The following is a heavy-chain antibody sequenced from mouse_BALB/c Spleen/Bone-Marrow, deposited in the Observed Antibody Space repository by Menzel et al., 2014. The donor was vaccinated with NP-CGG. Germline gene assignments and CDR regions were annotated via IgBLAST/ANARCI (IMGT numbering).Heavy chain of an antibody. D-gene: IGHD1-1*01. Sequence: EVQLQQSGPELVKPGASVKVSCKASGYAFTNYNMYWVKQSHGKSLEWIGYNDPYSGGTNYNQKFKGKATLTVDKSSSTAYMHLNSLTSEDSAVCARLGTTAVPDYWGQGTTLTVSS. CDR2: NDPYSGGT. J-gene: IGHJ2*01. V-gene: IGHV1S135*01. CDR3: LGTTAVPDY. CDR1: GYAFTNYN.